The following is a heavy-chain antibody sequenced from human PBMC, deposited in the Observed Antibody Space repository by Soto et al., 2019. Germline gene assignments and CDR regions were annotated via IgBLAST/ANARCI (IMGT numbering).Heavy chain of an antibody. J-gene: IGHJ4*02. CDR1: GFTFSRYW. Sequence: QTGGSLRLSCAASGFTFSRYWMSWVRQAPGKGLEWVANIKQDGSEKYYVDSVKGRCTISRDNAKNSLYLQMNSLRAEDTAVYYCARGGWLFDYRGQGTLVTV. CDR3: ARGGWLFDY. V-gene: IGHV3-7*03. D-gene: IGHD6-19*01. CDR2: IKQDGSEK.